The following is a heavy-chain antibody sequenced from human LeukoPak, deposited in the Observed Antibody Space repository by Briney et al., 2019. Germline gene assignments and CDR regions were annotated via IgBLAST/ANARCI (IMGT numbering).Heavy chain of an antibody. Sequence: GASVKVSCKASVYTFTGYYMHWGRQAPGQGLEWMGLSNPNSGGTNYAQKFQGRGTMTRDTSISTAYMELSRLRSDDTAVYYCARDLSVAFEYYFDYWGHGTLVTVSS. D-gene: IGHD2-15*01. CDR2: SNPNSGGT. CDR3: ARDLSVAFEYYFDY. V-gene: IGHV1-2*02. J-gene: IGHJ4*01. CDR1: VYTFTGYY.